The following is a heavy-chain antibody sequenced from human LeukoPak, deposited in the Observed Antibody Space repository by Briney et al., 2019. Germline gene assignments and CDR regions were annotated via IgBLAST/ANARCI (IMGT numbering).Heavy chain of an antibody. CDR1: RFTFSSYS. CDR3: AKLGGNVGF. Sequence: PGGSLRLSCAASRFTFSSYSMNWVRQTPGKGLEWVSSLSSSSSYIFCADSVKGRFTMSRDNSKKSLFLQMNSLRAEDTAVYYCAKLGGNVGFWGQGTLVTVSS. D-gene: IGHD4-23*01. V-gene: IGHV3-21*01. CDR2: LSSSSSYI. J-gene: IGHJ4*02.